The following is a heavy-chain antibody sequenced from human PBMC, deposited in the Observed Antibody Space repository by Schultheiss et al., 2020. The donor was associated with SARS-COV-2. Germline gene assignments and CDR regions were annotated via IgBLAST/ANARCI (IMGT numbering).Heavy chain of an antibody. CDR3: AIVGATQTFDY. D-gene: IGHD1-26*01. CDR2: IYYSGST. V-gene: IGHV4-39*01. J-gene: IGHJ4*02. CDR1: GGSISSGGYY. Sequence: SETLSLTCTVSGGSISSGGYYWSWIRQHPGKGLEWIGSIYYSGSTYYNPSLKSRVTISVDTSKNQFSLKLSSVTAADTAVYYCAIVGATQTFDYWGQGTLVTVSS.